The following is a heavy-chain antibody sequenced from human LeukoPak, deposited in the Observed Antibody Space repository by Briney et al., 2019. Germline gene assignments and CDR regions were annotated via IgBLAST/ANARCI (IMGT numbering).Heavy chain of an antibody. J-gene: IGHJ3*02. CDR3: ARDVGYCTKGVCWATDAFDI. D-gene: IGHD2-8*01. V-gene: IGHV1-2*02. CDR1: GYTFTGYY. CDR2: INPNSGGT. Sequence: ASVKVSCKASGYTFTGYYMHWVRQAPGQGLEWMGWINPNSGGTNYAQKFQGRVTMTRDTSISTAYMELSRLRSDDTAVYYCARDVGYCTKGVCWATDAFDIWGQGTMVTVSS.